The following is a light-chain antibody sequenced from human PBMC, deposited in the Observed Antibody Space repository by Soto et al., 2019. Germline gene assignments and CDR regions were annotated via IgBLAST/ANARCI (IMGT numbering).Light chain of an antibody. CDR1: QGIRKD. V-gene: IGKV1-17*01. CDR3: LQHNSYPRT. Sequence: DIQMTKSPSSLSASVGDRVTITCRASQGIRKDLGWYQQKPGKAPKRLIYAASSLQSGVPSRFSGSGSRTEFTLTISSMQPQDFSTYYCLQHNSYPRTFGQGTKVEIK. CDR2: AAS. J-gene: IGKJ1*01.